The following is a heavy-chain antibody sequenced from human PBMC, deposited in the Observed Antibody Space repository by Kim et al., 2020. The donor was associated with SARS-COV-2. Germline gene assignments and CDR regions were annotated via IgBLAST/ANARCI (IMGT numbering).Heavy chain of an antibody. CDR3: ARENWGYDAFDI. CDR1: GFTFSSYA. D-gene: IGHD7-27*01. J-gene: IGHJ3*02. V-gene: IGHV3-30*04. CDR2: ISYDGSNK. Sequence: GGSLRLSCAASGFTFSSYAMHWVRQAPGKGLEWVAVISYDGSNKYYADSVKGRFTISRDNSKNTLYLQMNSLRAEDTAVYYCARENWGYDAFDIWGQGT.